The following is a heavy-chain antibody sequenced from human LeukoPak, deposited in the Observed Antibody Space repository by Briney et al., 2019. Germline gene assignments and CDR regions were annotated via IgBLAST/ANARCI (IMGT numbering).Heavy chain of an antibody. Sequence: GGSLRLSCVASGFTFSSYEMNWVRQAPGMGLEWVSYISNGGYTSYYASSVKGRFTISRDDAKNTLYLQMDSLRAEDTAVYYCASVWFGQRDYWGQGTLVTVSS. D-gene: IGHD3-10*01. CDR1: GFTFSSYE. CDR3: ASVWFGQRDY. V-gene: IGHV3-48*03. J-gene: IGHJ4*02. CDR2: ISNGGYTS.